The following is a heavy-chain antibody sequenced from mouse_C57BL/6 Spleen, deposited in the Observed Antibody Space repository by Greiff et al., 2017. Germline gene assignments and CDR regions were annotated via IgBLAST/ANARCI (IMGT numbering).Heavy chain of an antibody. Sequence: EVKLMESGTVLARPGASVKMSCKTSGYTFTSYWMHWVKQRPGQGLEWIGAIYPGNSDTSYNQKFKGKAKLTAVTSASTAYMELSSLTNEDSAVYYCTRAVTHWYFDVWGTGTTVTVSS. CDR1: GYTFTSYW. V-gene: IGHV1-5*01. J-gene: IGHJ1*03. CDR3: TRAVTHWYFDV. CDR2: IYPGNSDT. D-gene: IGHD2-2*01.